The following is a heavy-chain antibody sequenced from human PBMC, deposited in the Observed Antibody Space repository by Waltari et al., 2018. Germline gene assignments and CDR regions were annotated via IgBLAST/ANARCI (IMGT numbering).Heavy chain of an antibody. V-gene: IGHV3-23*01. D-gene: IGHD6-13*01. CDR3: AKDGAAAGLYYFDY. Sequence: EVQLLESGGGLVQPGGSLRLTCAASGFTFSSYAMSWVRQAPGKGLEWDSAISGSSGSKYYADSVKGRFTISRDNSKNTLYLQMNSLRAEDTAVYYCAKDGAAAGLYYFDYWGQGTLVNVSS. CDR2: ISGSSGSK. J-gene: IGHJ4*02. CDR1: GFTFSSYA.